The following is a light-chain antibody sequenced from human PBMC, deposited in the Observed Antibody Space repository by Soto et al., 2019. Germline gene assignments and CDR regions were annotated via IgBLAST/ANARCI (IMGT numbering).Light chain of an antibody. Sequence: DIQLTQSPSFLSASVGDRVTITCRASQDISSYLAWYQQKPGKAPKLLIYDASTLQSGVPSRFGGSGSGTEFTLTNSSLQPEDFATYYCQQLNSYPQTFGPGTTVD. V-gene: IGKV1-9*01. CDR2: DAS. J-gene: IGKJ3*01. CDR3: QQLNSYPQT. CDR1: QDISSY.